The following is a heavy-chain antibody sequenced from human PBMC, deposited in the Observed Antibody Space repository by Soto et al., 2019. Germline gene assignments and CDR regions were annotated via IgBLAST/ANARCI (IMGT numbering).Heavy chain of an antibody. V-gene: IGHV1-24*01. Sequence: QVQLIQSGTEVKKPGASVKVPCGVSGHTRTQISMHGVRQAPGKGREWMGGFHDQDGKTIYAQKFPGRVSMNKDTTTATAYMELNRLTSEDTTIYYCATVGGTTVTRDAFDIWGQGTVVIVSS. J-gene: IGHJ3*02. CDR2: FHDQDGKT. CDR1: GHTRTQIS. CDR3: ATVGGTTVTRDAFDI. D-gene: IGHD4-17*01.